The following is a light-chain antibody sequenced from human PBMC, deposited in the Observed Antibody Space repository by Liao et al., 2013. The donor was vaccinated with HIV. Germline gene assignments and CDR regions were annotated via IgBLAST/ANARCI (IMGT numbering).Light chain of an antibody. CDR1: NIGSKS. CDR3: QAWDSSTAF. CDR2: YDS. V-gene: IGLV3-21*01. Sequence: SYVLTQPPSVSVAPRKTASITCGGKNIGSKSVHWYQQKPGQAPVLVIYYDSDRPSGIPERFSGSNSGHTATLTISRVEPGDEADYYCQAWDSSTAFFGTGTKVTVL. J-gene: IGLJ1*01.